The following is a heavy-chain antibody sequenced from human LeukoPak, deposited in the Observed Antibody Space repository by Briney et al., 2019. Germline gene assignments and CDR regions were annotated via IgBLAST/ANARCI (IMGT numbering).Heavy chain of an antibody. CDR2: VSDSGDRT. CDR1: GLSFSEYG. CDR3: AKDLLLWFEELPGMFDY. J-gene: IGHJ4*02. D-gene: IGHD3-10*01. V-gene: IGHV3-23*01. Sequence: PGGSLRLSCAASGLSFSEYGMTWVRQAPGRGLEWVSGVSDSGDRTYYADSVKGRFTISRDNSKNMVYMHMNSLRVDGTAVYYCAKDLLLWFEELPGMFDYWGQGTLVTVSS.